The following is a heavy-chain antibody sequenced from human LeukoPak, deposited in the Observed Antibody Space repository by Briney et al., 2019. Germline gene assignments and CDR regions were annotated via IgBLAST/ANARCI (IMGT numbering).Heavy chain of an antibody. CDR1: GYSFTTYW. CDR2: IYPADSTA. Sequence: GESLKISCKASGYSFTTYWIGWVRQVPGKGLEWVGIIYPADSTAKYSPSFQGQVTISVDKSISTAYLQWSSLKASDTAMYYCARHADGTTGTTSLDYWGQGTLVTVSS. CDR3: ARHADGTTGTTSLDY. J-gene: IGHJ4*02. D-gene: IGHD1-1*01. V-gene: IGHV5-51*01.